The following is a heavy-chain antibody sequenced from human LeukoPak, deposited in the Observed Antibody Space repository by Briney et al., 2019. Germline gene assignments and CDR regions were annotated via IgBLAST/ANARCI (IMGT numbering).Heavy chain of an antibody. CDR1: GGSISSYY. J-gene: IGHJ4*02. CDR3: AREHYYDSSGYFGY. Sequence: SETLSLTCTVSGGSISSYYWSWIRQPPGKGLEWIGEINHSGSTNYNPSLKSRVTISVDTSKNQFSLKLSSVTAADTAVYYCAREHYYDSSGYFGYWGQGTLVTVSS. D-gene: IGHD3-22*01. V-gene: IGHV4-34*01. CDR2: INHSGST.